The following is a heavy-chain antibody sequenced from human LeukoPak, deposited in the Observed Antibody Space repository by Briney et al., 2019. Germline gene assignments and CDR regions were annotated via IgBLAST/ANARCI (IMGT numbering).Heavy chain of an antibody. CDR1: GGSISSSSYY. CDR3: ARDHDSGSYYYYYGMDV. Sequence: SETLSLTCTVSGGSISSSSYYWGWIRQPPGKGLEWIGSIYYSGSTYYNPSLKSRVTISVDTSTNQFSLKLSSVTAADTAVYYCARDHDSGSYYYYYGMDVWGQGTTVTVSS. D-gene: IGHD1-26*01. V-gene: IGHV4-39*07. CDR2: IYYSGST. J-gene: IGHJ6*02.